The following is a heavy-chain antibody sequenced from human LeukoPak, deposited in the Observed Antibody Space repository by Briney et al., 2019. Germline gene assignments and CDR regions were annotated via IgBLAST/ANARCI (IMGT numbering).Heavy chain of an antibody. J-gene: IGHJ5*02. CDR2: MNPNSGNT. CDR1: GYTFTSYD. D-gene: IGHD2-2*01. Sequence: GASVKVSCKASGYTFTSYDINWVRQTTGQGLEWMGWMNPNSGNTGYAQKFQGRVTMTRNTSISTAYMELSSLRSEDTAVYYCARGGRYCSSTSCYLDDPWGQGTLVTVSS. V-gene: IGHV1-8*01. CDR3: ARGGRYCSSTSCYLDDP.